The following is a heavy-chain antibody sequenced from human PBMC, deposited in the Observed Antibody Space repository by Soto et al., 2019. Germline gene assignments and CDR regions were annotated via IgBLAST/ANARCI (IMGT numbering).Heavy chain of an antibody. CDR1: GGSVSSGSYY. Sequence: PSETLSLTCTVSGGSVSSGSYYWSWIRQPPGKGLEWIGYIYYSGSTNYIPSLKSRVTISVDTSKNQFSLKLSSVTAADTAVYYCARDHFGQSYRDAFDIWGQGTMVTVSS. V-gene: IGHV4-61*01. CDR3: ARDHFGQSYRDAFDI. CDR2: IYYSGST. J-gene: IGHJ3*02. D-gene: IGHD1-26*01.